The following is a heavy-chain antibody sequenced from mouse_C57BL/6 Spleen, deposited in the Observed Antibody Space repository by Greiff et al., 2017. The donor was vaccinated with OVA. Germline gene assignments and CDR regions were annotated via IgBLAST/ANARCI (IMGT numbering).Heavy chain of an antibody. CDR2: ILPGSGST. V-gene: IGHV1-9*01. J-gene: IGHJ4*01. CDR1: GYTFTGYW. D-gene: IGHD2-4*01. CDR3: ARTIYYDYDDYYAMDY. Sequence: QVQLQQSGAELMKPGASVKLSCKATGYTFTGYWIEWVKQRPGHGLEWIGEILPGSGSTNYNEKFKGKATFTADTSSNTAYMQLSSLTTEDSAIYYCARTIYYDYDDYYAMDYWGQGTSVTVSS.